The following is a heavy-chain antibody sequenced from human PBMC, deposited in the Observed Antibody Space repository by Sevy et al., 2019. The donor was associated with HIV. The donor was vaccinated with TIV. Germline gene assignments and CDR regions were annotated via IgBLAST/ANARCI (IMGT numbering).Heavy chain of an antibody. CDR2: VYDSGSS. V-gene: IGHV4-59*11. J-gene: IGHJ4*02. CDR3: TRGGALSYYDAIGFQNFIDS. Sequence: SETLSLTCTVSGGSISGHYWGWIRQSPGKGLEWIAYVYDSGSSNYNSSLRSRFTISLDTSKSQFSLRLSSVTAADTAVYFCTRGGALSYYDAIGFQNFIDSWGPGTPVTVSS. D-gene: IGHD3-22*01. CDR1: GGSISGHY.